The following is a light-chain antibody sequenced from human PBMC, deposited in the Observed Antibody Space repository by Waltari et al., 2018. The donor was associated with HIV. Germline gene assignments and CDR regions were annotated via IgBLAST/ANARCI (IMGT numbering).Light chain of an antibody. CDR2: QVN. Sequence: QYALTQPASVSGPLGKSITISCTGTSSDVGAYNSVSWYQQRQGKVSKLLIYQVNRRPAGIANRFSGAKSGNTAALAIPGLQVEDEADYYCSSFTGSNTYVFGSGTKVTVL. J-gene: IGLJ1*01. CDR3: SSFTGSNTYV. CDR1: SSDVGAYNS. V-gene: IGLV2-14*01.